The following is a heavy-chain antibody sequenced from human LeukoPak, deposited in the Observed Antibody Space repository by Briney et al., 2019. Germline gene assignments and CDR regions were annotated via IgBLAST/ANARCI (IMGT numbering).Heavy chain of an antibody. V-gene: IGHV3-7*01. CDR3: ARVVRYGGNSFVPDYYFDY. D-gene: IGHD4-23*01. J-gene: IGHJ4*02. CDR2: IKQDGSEK. Sequence: GGSLRLSCAASGFTFSSYSMNWVRKAPGKGLEWVANIKQDGSEKYYVDSVKGRFTISRDNAKNSLHLQMNSLRAEDTAVYYCARVVRYGGNSFVPDYYFDYWGQGTLVTVSS. CDR1: GFTFSSYS.